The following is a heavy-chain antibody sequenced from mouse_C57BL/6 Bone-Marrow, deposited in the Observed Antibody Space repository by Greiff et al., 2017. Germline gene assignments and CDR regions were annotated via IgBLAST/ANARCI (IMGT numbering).Heavy chain of an antibody. D-gene: IGHD1-1*01. CDR2: INPGSGGT. V-gene: IGHV1-54*01. J-gene: IGHJ1*03. CDR1: GYAFTNYL. CDR3: ARGDYYGSRGDWYVDV. Sequence: QVQLQQSGAELVRPGTSVKVSCKASGYAFTNYLIEWVKQRPGQGLEWIGVINPGSGGTNYNEKFKGKATLTADKSSSTAYMQLSSLTSEDSAVYFCARGDYYGSRGDWYVDVWGTGTTVTVSS.